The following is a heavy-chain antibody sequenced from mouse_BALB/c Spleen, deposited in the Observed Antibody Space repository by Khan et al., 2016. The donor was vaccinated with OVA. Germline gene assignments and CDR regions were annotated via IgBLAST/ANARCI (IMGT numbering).Heavy chain of an antibody. CDR1: AFSLTSYG. CDR3: ARLEDI. Sequence: QVQLKESGPGLVAPSQSLSITCTVSAFSLTSYGVHWVRPHPGKGLEWLGVIWAGGSTNYNSALMFRLSISKDNSKSHVLFKMDSQQADDTAMYYCARLEDIWGQDTTLTISS. V-gene: IGHV2-9*02. CDR2: IWAGGST. D-gene: IGHD1-3*01. J-gene: IGHJ2*01.